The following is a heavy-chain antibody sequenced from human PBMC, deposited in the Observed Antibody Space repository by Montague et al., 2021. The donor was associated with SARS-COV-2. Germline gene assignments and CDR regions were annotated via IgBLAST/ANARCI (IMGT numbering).Heavy chain of an antibody. D-gene: IGHD6-13*01. J-gene: IGHJ4*02. Sequence: SLRLSCAASGFTFSTYGMHWVRQPPGKGLEWVALIWYDGSNKYYADSVKGRFTISRDNSKNTLYLQMNSLRAEDRAVYYCAKETPYSTAYLDSWGQGTLVTVSS. V-gene: IGHV3-33*06. CDR3: AKETPYSTAYLDS. CDR2: IWYDGSNK. CDR1: GFTFSTYG.